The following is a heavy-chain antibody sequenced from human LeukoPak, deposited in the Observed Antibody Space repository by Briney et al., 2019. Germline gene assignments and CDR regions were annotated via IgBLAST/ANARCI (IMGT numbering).Heavy chain of an antibody. J-gene: IGHJ6*02. D-gene: IGHD6-25*01. V-gene: IGHV4-59*01. CDR1: GGSISSYY. CDR3: ARDLSGYQSTHYYYYYGMDV. Sequence: PSETLSLTCTVSGGSISSYYWSWIRQPPGQGLEWIGYIYYSVSTNYNPSLKSRVTKSVDTSKNQFSLKLSSVTAADTAVYYCARDLSGYQSTHYYYYYGMDVWGQGTTVTVPS. CDR2: IYYSVST.